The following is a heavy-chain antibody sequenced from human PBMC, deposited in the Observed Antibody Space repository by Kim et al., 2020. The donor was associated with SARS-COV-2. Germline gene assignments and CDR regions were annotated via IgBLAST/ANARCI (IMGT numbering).Heavy chain of an antibody. CDR2: IYYSGST. V-gene: IGHV4-31*03. CDR3: ARGGPYGSGSYSFDY. J-gene: IGHJ4*02. CDR1: SGSISSGGHY. D-gene: IGHD3-10*01. Sequence: SETLSLTCTVSSGSISSGGHYWTWIRQRPGKGLEWIGYIYYSGSTYYNPSLKSRIAISVDTSKNQFSLNLSSVTAADTAVYYCARGGPYGSGSYSFDYWGQGTLVTVSS.